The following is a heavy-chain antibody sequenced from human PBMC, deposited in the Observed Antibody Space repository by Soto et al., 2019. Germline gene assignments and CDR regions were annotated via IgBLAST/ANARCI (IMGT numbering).Heavy chain of an antibody. Sequence: QVQLVQSGAEGKKPGASVKVSCKVSGYTLNEVAMHWVRQAPGKGLEWLGGFDPDEAETIYAQHFQGRVTMTEDTSTDTVYMELSSLRSEATALYFCTTYHGDYNFDHWGQGTLVTVSS. CDR2: FDPDEAET. J-gene: IGHJ5*02. D-gene: IGHD4-17*01. CDR1: GYTLNEVA. CDR3: TTYHGDYNFDH. V-gene: IGHV1-24*01.